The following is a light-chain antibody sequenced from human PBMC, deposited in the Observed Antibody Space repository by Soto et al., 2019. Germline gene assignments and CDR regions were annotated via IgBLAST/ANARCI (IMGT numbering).Light chain of an antibody. J-gene: IGKJ1*01. CDR2: DAS. Sequence: EIVMTQSPATLSVSPGERATPSCSASQSVSDKLAWYQQKPGQAPRLLIYDASNRATGIPARFSGSGSGTDFTLTISSLQPEDFATYYCQQSFSSPPWTFGQGTKVDIK. CDR1: QSVSDK. V-gene: IGKV3D-15*01. CDR3: QQSFSSPPWT.